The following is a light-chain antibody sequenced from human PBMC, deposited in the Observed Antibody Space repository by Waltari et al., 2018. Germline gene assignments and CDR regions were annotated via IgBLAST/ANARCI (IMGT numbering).Light chain of an antibody. CDR1: SYNIGAGFD. CDR3: QSYDSSLRAVV. CDR2: GNL. J-gene: IGLJ2*01. Sequence: QSVMTQPPSVSGAPGQSVTISCTGSSYNIGAGFDVHWYQQVPGTAPKPLIYGNLDRALGVPGRFSGSKSDSSASLSITGLQADEEADYYCQSYDSSLRAVVFGGGTSLTVL. V-gene: IGLV1-40*01.